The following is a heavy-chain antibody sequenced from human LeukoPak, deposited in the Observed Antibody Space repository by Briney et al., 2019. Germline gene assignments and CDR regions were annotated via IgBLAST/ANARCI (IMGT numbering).Heavy chain of an antibody. J-gene: IGHJ4*02. D-gene: IGHD4-23*01. CDR1: GGTFSSYA. CDR2: IIPNFGTA. CDR3: ARDWPTFYGGKPGFDY. V-gene: IGHV1-69*13. Sequence: SVKVSCKASGGTFSSYAISWVRQAPGQGLEWMGGIIPNFGTANYAQKFQGRVTITADESTSTAYMELSSLRSEDTAVYYCARDWPTFYGGKPGFDYWGQGTLVTVSS.